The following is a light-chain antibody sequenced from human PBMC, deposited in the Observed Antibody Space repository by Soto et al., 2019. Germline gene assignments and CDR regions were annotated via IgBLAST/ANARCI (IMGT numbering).Light chain of an antibody. CDR1: QSITSY. J-gene: IGKJ1*01. CDR3: QESYSTHRWT. CDR2: AAS. V-gene: IGKV1-39*01. Sequence: DIQMTQSPSSLSASLGDRVTITCRASQSITSYLNWYQRKPGKAPKLLIYAASTLQSGVPSRFSGSGSGTDFTLTISSLQPEDFANYYCQESYSTHRWTFGQGTKVDIK.